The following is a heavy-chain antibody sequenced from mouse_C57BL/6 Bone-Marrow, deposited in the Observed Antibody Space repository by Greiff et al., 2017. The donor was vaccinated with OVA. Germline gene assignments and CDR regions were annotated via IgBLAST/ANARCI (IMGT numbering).Heavy chain of an antibody. CDR2: IDPEDGET. Sequence: VQLQQSGAELVKPGASVKLSCTASGFTIKDYYMHWVKQRTEQGLEWIGRIDPEDGETKYAPTFQGKATITADTASNTAYLQLSSLTSEDTAVYYCARRILDMDYWGQGTSVTVSA. CDR1: GFTIKDYY. CDR3: ARRILDMDY. J-gene: IGHJ4*01. D-gene: IGHD4-1*01. V-gene: IGHV14-2*01.